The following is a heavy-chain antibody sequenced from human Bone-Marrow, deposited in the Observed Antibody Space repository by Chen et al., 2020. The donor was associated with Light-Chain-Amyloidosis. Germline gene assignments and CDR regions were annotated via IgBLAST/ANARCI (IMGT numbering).Heavy chain of an antibody. CDR2: ISWNSGVK. CDR1: GITFDDYS. Sequence: EEHLVESGGGLVQPGRSLRLSCEASGITFDDYSMHWVRQAPGKGLEWVSGISWNSGVKGYVDSVRGRFTISRDGVKNSLYLQMNSLRPEDTALYYCAKDKGGSMGFGMDVWGQGTTVIVSS. V-gene: IGHV3-9*01. D-gene: IGHD3-10*01. J-gene: IGHJ6*02. CDR3: AKDKGGSMGFGMDV.